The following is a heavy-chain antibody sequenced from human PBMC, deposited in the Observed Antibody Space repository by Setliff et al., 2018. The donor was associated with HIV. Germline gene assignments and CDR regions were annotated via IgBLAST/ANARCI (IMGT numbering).Heavy chain of an antibody. D-gene: IGHD3-22*01. CDR3: ASRWGSYYDTNGHPFDY. J-gene: IGHJ4*02. V-gene: IGHV4-38-2*02. CDR1: GASVTNVLFY. Sequence: SETLSLTCTVSGASVTNVLFYWGWIRQPPGKGLEWIGSIYHSGNTYYMPSLQSRVTISVDMSKNQFSLNLNSVTAADTAVYYCASRWGSYYDTNGHPFDYWGQGTLVTV. CDR2: IYHSGNT.